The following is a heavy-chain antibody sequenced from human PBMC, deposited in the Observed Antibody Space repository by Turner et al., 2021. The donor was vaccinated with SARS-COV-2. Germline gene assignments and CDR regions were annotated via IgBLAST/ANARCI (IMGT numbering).Heavy chain of an antibody. CDR1: GVTVSSNY. Sequence: VQLLESGGGLFQPGGSLRLSCAAPGVTVSSNYMSWVRQAPGKGLEWVSVIYSGGSTYYADSVKGRFTISRDNSKNTLYLQMNSLRVEDTAVYSCAREAAAGNFHGWFDPWGQGTLVTVSS. D-gene: IGHD6-13*01. CDR2: IYSGGST. V-gene: IGHV3-66*01. CDR3: AREAAAGNFHGWFDP. J-gene: IGHJ5*02.